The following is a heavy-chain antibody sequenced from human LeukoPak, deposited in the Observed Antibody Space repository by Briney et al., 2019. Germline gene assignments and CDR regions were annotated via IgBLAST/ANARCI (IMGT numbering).Heavy chain of an antibody. CDR3: ARDGDYFESSAYSPGTC. J-gene: IGHJ4*02. CDR1: GFTVGSNT. Sequence: GGSLRLSCAASGFTVGSNTMSWVRQAPGKGLEWVSIIYSGGSTSYADSVKGRFTISRDNSKKTLYLQMNSLRAEDTAVYYCARDGDYFESSAYSPGTCWGQGTLVNVSP. D-gene: IGHD3-22*01. V-gene: IGHV3-53*05. CDR2: IYSGGST.